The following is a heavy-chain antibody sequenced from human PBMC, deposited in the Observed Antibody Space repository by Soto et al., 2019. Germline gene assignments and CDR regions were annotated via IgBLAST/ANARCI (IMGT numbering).Heavy chain of an antibody. Sequence: ASVKVSCKASGYTFTGYYMHWVRQAPGQGLEWMGWINPNSGGTNYAQKFQGRVTITRDTSASTAYMELSSLRSEDTAVYYCAREEYSSGWPDEYYYYGMDVWGQGTTVTVSS. CDR3: AREEYSSGWPDEYYYYGMDV. D-gene: IGHD6-19*01. CDR1: GYTFTGYY. V-gene: IGHV1-2*02. CDR2: INPNSGGT. J-gene: IGHJ6*02.